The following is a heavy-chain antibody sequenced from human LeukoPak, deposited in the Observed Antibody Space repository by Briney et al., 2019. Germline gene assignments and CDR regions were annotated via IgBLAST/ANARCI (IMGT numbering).Heavy chain of an antibody. J-gene: IGHJ4*02. CDR3: AREGWAVARKVDY. CDR1: GFTFSSYA. Sequence: GGSLRLSCAASGFTFSSYALHWVRQAPGKGLEWVAVISYDGSNKYADSVKGRFTISRDNARNTLYLQMNSLRAEDTGVYYCAREGWAVARKVDYWGRGTLVTVSS. D-gene: IGHD6-19*01. V-gene: IGHV3-30*04. CDR2: ISYDGSNK.